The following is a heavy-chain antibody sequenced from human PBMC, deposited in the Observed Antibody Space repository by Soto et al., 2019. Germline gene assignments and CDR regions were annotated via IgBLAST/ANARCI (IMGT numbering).Heavy chain of an antibody. V-gene: IGHV4-61*01. Sequence: ETLSLTCPVSGVSVSSGSYYWSWIRQPPGKGLEWIGYIYYSGSTNYNPSLKSRVTISVDTSKNQFSLKLSSVTAADTAVYYCARGEYYFDYWGQGTLVTVYS. CDR3: ARGEYYFDY. CDR1: GVSVSSGSYY. CDR2: IYYSGST. J-gene: IGHJ4*02.